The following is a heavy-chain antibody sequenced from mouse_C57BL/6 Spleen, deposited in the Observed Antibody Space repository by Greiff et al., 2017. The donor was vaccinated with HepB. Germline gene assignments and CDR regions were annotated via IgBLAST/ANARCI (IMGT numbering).Heavy chain of an antibody. J-gene: IGHJ4*01. CDR2: ISYDGSN. V-gene: IGHV3-6*01. CDR1: GYSITSGYY. CDR3: ASLWLPYYAMDY. Sequence: DVKLQESGPGLVKPSQSLSLTCSVTGYSITSGYYWNWIRQFPGNKLEWMGYISYDGSNNYNPSLKNRISITRDTSKNQFFLKLNSVTTEDTATYYCASLWLPYYAMDYWGQGTSVTVSS. D-gene: IGHD2-2*01.